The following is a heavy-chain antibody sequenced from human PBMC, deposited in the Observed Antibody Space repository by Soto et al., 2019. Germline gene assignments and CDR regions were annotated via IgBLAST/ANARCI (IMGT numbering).Heavy chain of an antibody. J-gene: IGHJ5*02. Sequence: SETLSLTRPVSGYSIRCGDHYWSWLRQTPGKGLEWIGHIYHSGSTYYNPSLKSRVTISVDKSKNQFSLRLNSVTAADTAVYYCARVVVQRPFYNWFDPWGQGTLVTVSS. CDR1: GYSIRCGDHY. CDR3: ARVVVQRPFYNWFDP. D-gene: IGHD2-21*01. V-gene: IGHV4-30-4*01. CDR2: IYHSGST.